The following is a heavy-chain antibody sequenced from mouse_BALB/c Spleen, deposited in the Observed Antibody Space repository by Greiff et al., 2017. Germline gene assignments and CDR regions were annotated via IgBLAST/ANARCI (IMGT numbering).Heavy chain of an antibody. Sequence: QVQLQQPGAELVKPGASVKLSCKASGYTFTSYWMHWVKQRPGQGLEWIGEINPSNGRTNYNEKFKSKATLTVDKSSSTAYMQLSSLTSEDSAVYYCAILRDVAYWGQGTLVTVSA. CDR2: INPSNGRT. CDR1: GYTFTSYW. J-gene: IGHJ3*01. V-gene: IGHV1S81*02. D-gene: IGHD2-4*01. CDR3: AILRDVAY.